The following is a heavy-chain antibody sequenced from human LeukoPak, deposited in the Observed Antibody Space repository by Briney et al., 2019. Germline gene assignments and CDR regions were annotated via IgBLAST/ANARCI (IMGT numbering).Heavy chain of an antibody. CDR2: ISAYNGNT. CDR1: GYTFTSYG. Sequence: ASVKVSCKASGYTFTSYGISWVRQAPGQGLEWMGWISAYNGNTNYAQKLQGRVTMTTDTSTSTAYMELRSLRSDDTAVYYCARLGTSMVGLWGSFDYWGQGTLVTVSS. J-gene: IGHJ4*02. V-gene: IGHV1-18*01. D-gene: IGHD1-26*01. CDR3: ARLGTSMVGLWGSFDY.